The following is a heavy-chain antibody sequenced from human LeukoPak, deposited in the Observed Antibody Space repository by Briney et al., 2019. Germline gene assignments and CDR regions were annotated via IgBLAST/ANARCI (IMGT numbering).Heavy chain of an antibody. CDR2: ISSSSSPM. V-gene: IGHV3-48*02. J-gene: IGHJ4*02. Sequence: GGSLRLSCAASGFTFSSYNMNWVRQAPGKGLEWVSYISSSSSPMYNADSVKGRFTISRDSAKNSLYLQMNNLRDEDTAVYYCARGTYFYDSSGYYHGWYFDYWGQGTLVTVSS. CDR3: ARGTYFYDSSGYYHGWYFDY. CDR1: GFTFSSYN. D-gene: IGHD3-22*01.